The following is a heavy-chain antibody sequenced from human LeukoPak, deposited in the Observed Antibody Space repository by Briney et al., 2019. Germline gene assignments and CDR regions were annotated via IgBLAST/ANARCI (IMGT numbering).Heavy chain of an antibody. V-gene: IGHV3-21*01. Sequence: GGSLRLSCAASGFTFSSYSMNWVRQAPGKGLEWVSSISSSSSYIYYADSVKGRFTISRDNAKNSLYLQMNILRDEDTAVYYYSTVTIIRRVISSYYYYMDVWGKGTTVTVSS. CDR1: GFTFSSYS. D-gene: IGHD3-10*01. CDR2: ISSSSSYI. J-gene: IGHJ6*03. CDR3: STVTIIRRVISSYYYYMDV.